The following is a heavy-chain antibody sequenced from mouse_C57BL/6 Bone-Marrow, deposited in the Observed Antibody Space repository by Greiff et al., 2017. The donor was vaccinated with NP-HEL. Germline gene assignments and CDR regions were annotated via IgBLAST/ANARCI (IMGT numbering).Heavy chain of an antibody. CDR2: IYPSSGNT. D-gene: IGHD1-1*01. J-gene: IGHJ3*01. CDR3: ERRGRDAY. CDR1: GYTFTSYG. Sequence: QVQLKESGAELARPGASVKLSCKASGYTFTSYGISWVKQRPGQGLEWIGEIYPSSGNTYYNEMIKGKATLTADKSSRPAFMELRSLTSEDSAVYFCERRGRDAYWGQGTLVTVST. V-gene: IGHV1-81*01.